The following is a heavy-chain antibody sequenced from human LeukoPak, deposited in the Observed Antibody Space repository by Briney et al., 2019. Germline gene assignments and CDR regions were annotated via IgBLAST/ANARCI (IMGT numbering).Heavy chain of an antibody. CDR3: ARDGSLRGYSGQPV. V-gene: IGHV3-33*05. J-gene: IGHJ6*02. Sequence: GGSLRLSCAASGFTFSSYGMHWVRQAPGKGLEWVAVISYDGSNEYYADSVKGRFTISRDNSKNTLYLQMNSLRAEDTAVYYCARDGSLRGYSGQPVWGQGTTVTVSS. CDR1: GFTFSSYG. CDR2: ISYDGSNE. D-gene: IGHD5-12*01.